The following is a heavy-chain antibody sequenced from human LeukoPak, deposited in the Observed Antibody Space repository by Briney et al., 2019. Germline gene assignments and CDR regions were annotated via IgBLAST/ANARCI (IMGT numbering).Heavy chain of an antibody. CDR1: GFTFSSYS. V-gene: IGHV3-21*01. CDR2: ISSSSSYI. J-gene: IGHJ3*01. CDR3: ARDTSPVRADSFDG. Sequence: PGGSLRLSRAASGFTFSSYSMNWVRQAPGKGLEWVSSISSSSSYIYYADSVKGRFTISRDNAKNSLYLQMNSLRAEDMAVYYCARDTSPVRADSFDGWGQGTMVTVSS. D-gene: IGHD1-26*01.